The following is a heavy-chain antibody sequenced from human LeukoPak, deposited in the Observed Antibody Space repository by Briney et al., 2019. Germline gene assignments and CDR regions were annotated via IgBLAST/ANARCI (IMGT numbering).Heavy chain of an antibody. CDR3: TRLDYFDSGYDY. CDR2: IRNKGNNYAT. Sequence: PGGSLRLSCAASGFTFSDSAIHWVRQASGNGLEWVGRIRNKGNNYATTYAASVKGRFTFSRDDSKNTAYLQMNSLKTEDTAVYYCTRLDYFDSGYDYWGQGTLVTVSS. D-gene: IGHD3-10*01. CDR1: GFTFSDSA. V-gene: IGHV3-73*01. J-gene: IGHJ4*02.